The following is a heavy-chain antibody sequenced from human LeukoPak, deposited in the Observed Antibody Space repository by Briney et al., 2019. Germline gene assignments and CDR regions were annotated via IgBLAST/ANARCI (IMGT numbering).Heavy chain of an antibody. CDR3: AKGWSIVVVLNWFDP. CDR1: GFTFSSYA. D-gene: IGHD3-22*01. V-gene: IGHV3-23*01. CDR2: ISGSGGST. Sequence: PGGSLRLSCAASGFTFSSYAMSWVRQAPGKGLEWVSAISGSGGSTYYADSVKGRFTISRDNSKNTLYLQMNSLRAEDTAVYYCAKGWSIVVVLNWFDPWGQGTLVTVSS. J-gene: IGHJ5*02.